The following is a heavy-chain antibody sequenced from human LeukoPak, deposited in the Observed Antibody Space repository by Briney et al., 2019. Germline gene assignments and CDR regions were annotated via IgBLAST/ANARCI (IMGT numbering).Heavy chain of an antibody. V-gene: IGHV4-39*01. Sequence: SETLSLTCSVSGGSVTSGGFYWGWLRQPPGKGPEWIATIYYTGSTYYNPSLQSRVTISIDTSKNQFSLRLTSVTATDTAVYHCARHSGSGSLSRPFDPWGQGTLVSVSS. D-gene: IGHD3-10*01. CDR2: IYYTGST. J-gene: IGHJ5*02. CDR3: ARHSGSGSLSRPFDP. CDR1: GGSVTSGGFY.